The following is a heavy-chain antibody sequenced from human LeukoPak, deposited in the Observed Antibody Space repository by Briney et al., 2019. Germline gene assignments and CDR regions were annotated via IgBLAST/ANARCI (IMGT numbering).Heavy chain of an antibody. V-gene: IGHV4-59*01. CDR1: GGSISSFY. CDR2: ST. CDR3: ARAIGSYPSYYFDY. J-gene: IGHJ4*02. Sequence: PSETLSLTCTVSGGSISSFYWSWIRQPPGKGLEWIGYSTNYNPSLKSRVTISVDTSKNQFSLNLTSVTAADTAVYYCARAIGSYPSYYFDYWGQGTLVTVSS. D-gene: IGHD1-26*01.